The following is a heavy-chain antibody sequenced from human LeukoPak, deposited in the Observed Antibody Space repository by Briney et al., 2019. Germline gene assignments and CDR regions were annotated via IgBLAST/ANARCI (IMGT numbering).Heavy chain of an antibody. J-gene: IGHJ4*02. CDR3: AKGKRPYSSSTLDY. D-gene: IGHD6-6*01. V-gene: IGHV3-9*01. Sequence: GRSLRLSCAASGFTFDDYAMHWVRQAPGKGLEWVSGISWNSGSIGYADSVKGRFTISRDNAKNSPYLQMNSLRAEDTALYYCAKGKRPYSSSTLDYWGQGTLVTVSS. CDR1: GFTFDDYA. CDR2: ISWNSGSI.